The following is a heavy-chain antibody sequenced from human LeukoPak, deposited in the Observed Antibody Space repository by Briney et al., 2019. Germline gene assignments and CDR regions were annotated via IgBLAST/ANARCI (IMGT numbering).Heavy chain of an antibody. CDR2: IYPGDSDT. CDR1: GYSFTIYW. J-gene: IGHJ3*02. CDR3: ASPVYASDAFDI. D-gene: IGHD2/OR15-2a*01. V-gene: IGHV5-51*01. Sequence: GESLKISSKASGYSFTIYWIGWVRQIPGKGLVWMGIIYPGDSDTRYSPSFQGQVTISADKSISTAYLQWSSLKASDTAMYYCASPVYASDAFDIWGQGTMVTVSS.